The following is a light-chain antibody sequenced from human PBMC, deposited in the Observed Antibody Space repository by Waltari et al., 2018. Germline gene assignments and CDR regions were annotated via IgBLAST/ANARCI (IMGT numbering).Light chain of an antibody. CDR1: QSISTY. V-gene: IGKV1-39*01. J-gene: IGKJ2*03. Sequence: DIQMTQSPSSLSAFVGDRVTITCRAGQSISTYLNWYQQRPGKAPKLLIYAASNLETGVPSRFTGSGSGTDFTLTITSLQPEDFATYYCQQSYSTLYSFGQGTRLEIK. CDR3: QQSYSTLYS. CDR2: AAS.